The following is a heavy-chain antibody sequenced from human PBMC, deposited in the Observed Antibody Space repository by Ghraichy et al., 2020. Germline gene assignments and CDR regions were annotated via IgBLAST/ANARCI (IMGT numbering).Heavy chain of an antibody. CDR2: ISGSGGST. Sequence: KGLDWVSAISGSGGSTYYADSVKGRFTISRDNSTNTLYLQMNSLRAEDTAVYYCATRKGSLYWGQGTLVTVSS. J-gene: IGHJ4*02. V-gene: IGHV3-23*01. CDR3: ATRKGSLY.